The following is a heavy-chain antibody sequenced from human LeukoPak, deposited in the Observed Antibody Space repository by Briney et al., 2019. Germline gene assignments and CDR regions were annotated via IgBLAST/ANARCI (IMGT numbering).Heavy chain of an antibody. J-gene: IGHJ6*03. CDR2: ISYDGGNT. Sequence: GGSLRLSWAAYGFTCSSHAMHCVRQAPDKWLEWVAVISYDGGNTFYAASVRGRFTISRDNSQNTVSLQIISLRAEDTATYYCTRAGVIGGPMVRGVSYFHYYYMDVWGKGTTVTVSS. CDR3: TRAGVIGGPMVRGVSYFHYYYMDV. V-gene: IGHV3-30*04. CDR1: GFTCSSHA. D-gene: IGHD3-10*01.